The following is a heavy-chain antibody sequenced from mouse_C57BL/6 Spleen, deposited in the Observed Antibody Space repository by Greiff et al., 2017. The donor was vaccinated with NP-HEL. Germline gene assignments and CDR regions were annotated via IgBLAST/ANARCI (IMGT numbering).Heavy chain of an antibody. J-gene: IGHJ1*03. CDR2: INPSTGGT. D-gene: IGHD2-5*01. CDR1: GYSFTGYY. CDR3: ASPYSNYWYFDV. Sequence: EVQLQQSGPELVKPGASVKISCKASGYSFTGYYMNWVKQSPEKSLEWIGEINPSTGGTTYNQKFKAKATLTVDKSSSTAYMQLKSLTSEDSAVYYCASPYSNYWYFDVWGTGTTVTVSS. V-gene: IGHV1-42*01.